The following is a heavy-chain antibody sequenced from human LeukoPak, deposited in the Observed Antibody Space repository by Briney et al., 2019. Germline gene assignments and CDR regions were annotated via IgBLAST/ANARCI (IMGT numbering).Heavy chain of an antibody. Sequence: SETLSLTCAVSGYSISSGYYWGWIRQPPGKGLEWIGSIYHSGSTYYNPSLKSRVTISVDTSKNQFSLKLSSVTAADTAVYYCARQQAGTGGLIWGQGTMVTVPS. J-gene: IGHJ3*02. D-gene: IGHD1-14*01. V-gene: IGHV4-38-2*01. CDR1: GYSISSGYY. CDR2: IYHSGST. CDR3: ARQQAGTGGLI.